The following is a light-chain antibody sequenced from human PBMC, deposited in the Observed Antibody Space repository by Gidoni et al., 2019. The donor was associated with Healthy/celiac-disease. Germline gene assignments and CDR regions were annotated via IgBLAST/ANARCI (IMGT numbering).Light chain of an antibody. Sequence: EIVLSQSPGTLSLSPGERATLSCRASQSVSSSYLAWYQQKPGQAPRLLIYGASSRATGIPDRCSGSGSGTDFTLTISRLEPEDCAVYYCQQYGSSFGQGTKVEIK. CDR1: QSVSSSY. V-gene: IGKV3-20*01. CDR2: GAS. CDR3: QQYGSS. J-gene: IGKJ1*01.